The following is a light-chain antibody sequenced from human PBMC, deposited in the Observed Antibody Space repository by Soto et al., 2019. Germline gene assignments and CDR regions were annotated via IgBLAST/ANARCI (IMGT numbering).Light chain of an antibody. J-gene: IGKJ3*01. CDR2: AAI. V-gene: IGKV1-39*01. Sequence: DIQMTQSPSSLSASVGDRVTITCRTSQSISTYLNWYQQKPGKAPNLLIYAAISLQSGVPSRFSGSGSGTHFTLTISSLQPEDFAIYYCQQSYSAPYTFGPGTKVDVK. CDR3: QQSYSAPYT. CDR1: QSISTY.